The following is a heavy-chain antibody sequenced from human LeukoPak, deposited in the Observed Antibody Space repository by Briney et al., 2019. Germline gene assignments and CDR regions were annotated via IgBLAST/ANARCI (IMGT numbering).Heavy chain of an antibody. J-gene: IGHJ6*02. CDR3: ASRYSSSWYYLYHYYGMDV. V-gene: IGHV4-31*03. CDR2: IYYSGST. CDR1: GGSISSGGYY. D-gene: IGHD6-13*01. Sequence: SQTLSLTCTVSGGSISSGGYYWSWIRQHPGKGLEWIGYIYYSGSTYYNPSLKSRVTISVDTSKNQFSLKLSSVTAADTAVYYCASRYSSSWYYLYHYYGMDVWGQGTTVTVSS.